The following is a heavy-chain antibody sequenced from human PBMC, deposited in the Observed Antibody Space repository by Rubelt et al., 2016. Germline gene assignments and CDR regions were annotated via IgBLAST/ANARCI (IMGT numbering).Heavy chain of an antibody. Sequence: LVESGGGLVQPGRSLRLSCTASGFTFGDYAMSWVRQAPGKGLEWVSYISSSSSTIYYADSVKGRFTISRDNAKNSLYLQMNSLRDEDTAVYYCARENNRIKNGMDVWGQGTTVTVSS. CDR3: ARENNRIKNGMDV. J-gene: IGHJ6*02. CDR2: ISSSSSTI. V-gene: IGHV3-48*02. CDR1: GFTFGDYA. D-gene: IGHD1/OR15-1a*01.